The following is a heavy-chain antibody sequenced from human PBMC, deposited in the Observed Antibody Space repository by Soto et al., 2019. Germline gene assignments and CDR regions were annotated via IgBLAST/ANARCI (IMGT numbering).Heavy chain of an antibody. Sequence: GGSLRLSCAASGFTVSGYAMSWVRQAPGKGLEWVSAISDSGGNTYYADSVKGRFTISRDNSKNTLDLQMNSLRAEDTAVYYCPKEEYSQTFDYWGQGPLVTVPS. J-gene: IGHJ4*02. CDR1: GFTVSGYA. V-gene: IGHV3-23*01. CDR3: PKEEYSQTFDY. CDR2: ISDSGGNT. D-gene: IGHD6-6*01.